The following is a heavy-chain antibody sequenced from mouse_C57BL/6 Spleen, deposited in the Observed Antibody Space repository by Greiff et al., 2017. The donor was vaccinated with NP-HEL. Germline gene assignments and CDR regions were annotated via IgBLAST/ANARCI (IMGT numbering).Heavy chain of an antibody. Sequence: DVQLVESGGGLVKPGGSLKLSCAASGFTFSSYAMSWVRQTPEKRLEWVATISDGGSYTYYPDNVKGRFTISRDNAKNNLYLQMSHLKSEDTAMYYCARDGLRWFAYWGQGTLVTVSA. J-gene: IGHJ3*01. D-gene: IGHD1-1*01. V-gene: IGHV5-4*01. CDR1: GFTFSSYA. CDR2: ISDGGSYT. CDR3: ARDGLRWFAY.